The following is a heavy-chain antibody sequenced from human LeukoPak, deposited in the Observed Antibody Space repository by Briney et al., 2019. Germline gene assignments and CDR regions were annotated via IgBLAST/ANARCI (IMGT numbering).Heavy chain of an antibody. V-gene: IGHV4-59*01. CDR2: IYYGGST. D-gene: IGHD3-22*01. Sequence: SETLSLTCTLSGGSISSYHWTWIRQPPGKGLEWIGYIYYGGSTNYNPSLKSRVTISVDTSKNQFSLKLSSVTAADTAVYYCARTHYYDNSGYPDYWGQGTLVTVSS. J-gene: IGHJ4*02. CDR3: ARTHYYDNSGYPDY. CDR1: GGSISSYH.